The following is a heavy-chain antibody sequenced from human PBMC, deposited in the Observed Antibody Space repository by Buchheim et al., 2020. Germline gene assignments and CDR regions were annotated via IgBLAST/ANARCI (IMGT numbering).Heavy chain of an antibody. V-gene: IGHV1-46*01. CDR1: GYTFTSYY. CDR2: IIPMSGTS. D-gene: IGHD6-13*01. J-gene: IGHJ4*02. Sequence: QVQLVQSGAEVKKPGASVKVSCKASGYTFTSYYMHWVRQAPGQGLEWMGGIIPMSGTSTYAERFQGRVTIIADKSTNTVYMELGSLRSEDTAVYFCARIYCSSSSCAGYFDSWGQGT. CDR3: ARIYCSSSSCAGYFDS.